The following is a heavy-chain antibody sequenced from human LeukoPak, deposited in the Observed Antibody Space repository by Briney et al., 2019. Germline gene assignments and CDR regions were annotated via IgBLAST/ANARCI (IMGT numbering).Heavy chain of an antibody. D-gene: IGHD6-19*01. J-gene: IGHJ5*02. CDR3: ARHRALYGSSGWYWWFDP. V-gene: IGHV4-39*01. CDR2: INHSGST. CDR1: GGSISSDTYF. Sequence: PSETLSLTCTVSGGSISSDTYFWSWIRQPPGKGLEWIGEINHSGSTNYNPSLKSRVTISVDTSKNQFSLKLSSVTAADTAVYYCARHRALYGSSGWYWWFDPWGQGTLVTVSS.